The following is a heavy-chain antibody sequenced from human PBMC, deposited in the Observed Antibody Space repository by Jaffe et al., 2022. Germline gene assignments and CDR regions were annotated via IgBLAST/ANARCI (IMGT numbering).Heavy chain of an antibody. V-gene: IGHV3-23*01. CDR1: GFSFSSYV. Sequence: EVQLLESGGGLVQPGGSLRLSCAASGFSFSSYVMNWVRQAPGKGLEWVSSISGNGGSKYYADSVKGRFIISRDNSKNTLYLQMNSLRAEDTAVYYCAKVGYCGTTSCRSPLDAFDIWGQGTMVTVSS. J-gene: IGHJ3*02. CDR3: AKVGYCGTTSCRSPLDAFDI. D-gene: IGHD2-2*01. CDR2: ISGNGGSK.